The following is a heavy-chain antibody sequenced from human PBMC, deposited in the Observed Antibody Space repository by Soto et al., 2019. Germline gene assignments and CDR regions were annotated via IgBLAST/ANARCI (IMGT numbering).Heavy chain of an antibody. V-gene: IGHV4-30-4*01. CDR2: IYYSGST. Sequence: SETLSLTCTVSGGSISSGDYYWSWIRQPPGKGLEWIGYIYYSGSTYYNPSLKSRVTISVDTSKNQFSLKLSSVTAADTAVYYCARGSRAHYGSGSYYKGVYYYGMDVWGQGTTVTVSS. CDR1: GGSISSGDYY. D-gene: IGHD3-10*01. CDR3: ARGSRAHYGSGSYYKGVYYYGMDV. J-gene: IGHJ6*02.